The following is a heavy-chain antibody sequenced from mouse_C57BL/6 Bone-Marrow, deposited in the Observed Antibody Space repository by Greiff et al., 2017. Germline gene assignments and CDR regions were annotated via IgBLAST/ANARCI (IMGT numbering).Heavy chain of an antibody. V-gene: IGHV1-64*01. CDR2: IHPNSGST. D-gene: IGHD1-1*01. J-gene: IGHJ1*03. CDR3: ARGTTVVGWYFDV. CDR1: GYTFTSYW. Sequence: QVQLQQPGAELVKPGASVKLSCKASGYTFTSYWMHWVKQRPGQGLAWIGLIHPNSGSTNYNEKFKSKATLTVDKSSSTAYMQLSSLTSEDSAVYYCARGTTVVGWYFDVWGTGTTGTVSS.